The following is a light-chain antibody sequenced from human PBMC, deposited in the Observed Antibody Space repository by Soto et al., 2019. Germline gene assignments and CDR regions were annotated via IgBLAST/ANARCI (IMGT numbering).Light chain of an antibody. Sequence: DIQMTQSPSSLSASIGDGVTITCRAFQSIGNSLSWYQQKPGKAPTLLIYGIFTLQAGVPSRFSGSGSGTDFALTISSLQPEDFAVYYCQQSYSTPPTFGQGTEVEMK. CDR2: GIF. CDR1: QSIGNS. J-gene: IGKJ2*01. V-gene: IGKV1-39*01. CDR3: QQSYSTPPT.